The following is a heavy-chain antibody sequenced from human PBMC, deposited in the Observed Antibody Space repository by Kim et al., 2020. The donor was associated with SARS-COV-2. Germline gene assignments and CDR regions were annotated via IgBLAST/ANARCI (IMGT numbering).Heavy chain of an antibody. D-gene: IGHD5-12*01. CDR1: GFTFSSYA. CDR3: AKDRGLDIVATITDY. J-gene: IGHJ4*02. CDR2: ISGSGGST. V-gene: IGHV3-23*01. Sequence: GGSLRLSCAASGFTFSSYAMSWVRQAPGKGLEWVSAISGSGGSTYYADSVKGRFTISRDNSKNTLYLQMNSLRAEDTAVYYCAKDRGLDIVATITDYWGQGTLVTVSS.